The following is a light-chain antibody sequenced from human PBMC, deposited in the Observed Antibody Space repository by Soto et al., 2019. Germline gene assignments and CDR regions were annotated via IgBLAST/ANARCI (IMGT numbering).Light chain of an antibody. CDR1: QSISIN. CDR3: QQYNNWPPLT. CDR2: DAS. Sequence: EIVMTQSPATLSVSPGDRATLSCRASQSISINLAWYQQKPGQAPRLLISDASTRATGVPARFSGSVSGTEFTLTIGSLQSADFAVYYCQQYNNWPPLTFGPGTKVDIK. J-gene: IGKJ3*01. V-gene: IGKV3-15*01.